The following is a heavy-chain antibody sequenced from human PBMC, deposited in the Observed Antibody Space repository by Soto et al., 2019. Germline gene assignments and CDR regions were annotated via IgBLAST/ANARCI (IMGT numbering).Heavy chain of an antibody. D-gene: IGHD3-10*01. Sequence: GGSLRLSCAASGFTFSSYGVHWVRQAPGKGLEWVAVISYDGSNKYYADSVKGRFTISRDNSKNTLYLQMNSLRAEDTAVYYCAKEEYYYGSGSYYPGMDVWGQGTTVTVSS. CDR3: AKEEYYYGSGSYYPGMDV. V-gene: IGHV3-30*18. CDR2: ISYDGSNK. CDR1: GFTFSSYG. J-gene: IGHJ6*02.